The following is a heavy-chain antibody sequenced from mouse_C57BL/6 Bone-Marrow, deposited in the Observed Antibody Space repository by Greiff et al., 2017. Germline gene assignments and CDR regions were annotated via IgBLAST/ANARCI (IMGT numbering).Heavy chain of an antibody. Sequence: EVKLVESGGGLVQPKGSLKLSCAASGFSFNTYAMNWVRPAPGKGLEWVARIRSKRNNYATYYADSVKDRFTISSDDSESRLYLQMNNWKTEDTARYYCVRHDAYSNSAWVAYWGQGTLVTVAA. D-gene: IGHD2-5*01. CDR2: IRSKRNNYAT. J-gene: IGHJ3*01. V-gene: IGHV10-1*01. CDR3: VRHDAYSNSAWVAY. CDR1: GFSFNTYA.